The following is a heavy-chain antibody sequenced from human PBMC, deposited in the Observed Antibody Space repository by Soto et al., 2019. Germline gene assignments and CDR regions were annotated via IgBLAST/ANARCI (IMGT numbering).Heavy chain of an antibody. CDR1: GGSISSGDYY. CDR3: ARESGRVSSSGFDY. Sequence: SETLSLTCTVSGGSISSGDYYWSWIRQPPGKGLEWIGYIYYSGSTYYNPSLKSRVTISVDTSKNQFSLKLSSVTAADTAVYYCARESGRVSSSGFDYWGQGTLVTSPQ. J-gene: IGHJ4*02. CDR2: IYYSGST. D-gene: IGHD6-6*01. V-gene: IGHV4-30-4*01.